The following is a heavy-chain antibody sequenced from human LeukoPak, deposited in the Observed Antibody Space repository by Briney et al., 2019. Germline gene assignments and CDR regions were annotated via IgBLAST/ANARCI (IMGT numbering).Heavy chain of an antibody. J-gene: IGHJ4*02. D-gene: IGHD6-13*01. CDR1: GFTFSSYA. Sequence: PGGSLRLSCAASGFTFSSYAMSWVRQAPGKGLEWASTITGSGGSTFYADSVKGRFTISRDNSKNTLDLQMNSLRVEDTAVYYCAKGFFGSSNYYFEYWGQGTLVTVSS. CDR2: ITGSGGST. V-gene: IGHV3-23*01. CDR3: AKGFFGSSNYYFEY.